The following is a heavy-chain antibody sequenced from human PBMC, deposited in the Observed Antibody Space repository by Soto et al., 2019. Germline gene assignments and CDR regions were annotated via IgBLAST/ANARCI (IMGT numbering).Heavy chain of an antibody. V-gene: IGHV1-69*06. J-gene: IGHJ6*02. CDR3: ARASTLTGHCGSVSCPRMDV. CDR2: ILPIFGTA. D-gene: IGHD2-2*01. CDR1: GGTFSSYA. Sequence: QVQLVQSGAEVKKPGSPVQVSCKASGGTFSSYAISWVRQAPGQGLEWMGGILPIFGTANYARKFQGRVTITADRSTSTAYMELSSLRSEDTAVYYCARASTLTGHCGSVSCPRMDVWGQGTTVTVSS.